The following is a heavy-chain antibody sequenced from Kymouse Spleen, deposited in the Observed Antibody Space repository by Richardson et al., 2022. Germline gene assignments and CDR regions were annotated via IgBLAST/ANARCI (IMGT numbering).Heavy chain of an antibody. CDR2: INSDGSST. CDR1: GFTFSSYW. J-gene: IGHJ6*02. V-gene: IGHV3-74*01. D-gene: IGHD3-10*01. Sequence: EVQLVESGGGLVQPGGSLRLSCAASGFTFSSYWMHWVRQAPGKGLVWVSRINSDGSSTSYADSVKGRFTISRDNAKNTLYLQMNSLRAEDTAVYYCAREGYGSGSPKGGYYYYGMDVWGQGTTVTVSS. CDR3: AREGYGSGSPKGGYYYYGMDV.